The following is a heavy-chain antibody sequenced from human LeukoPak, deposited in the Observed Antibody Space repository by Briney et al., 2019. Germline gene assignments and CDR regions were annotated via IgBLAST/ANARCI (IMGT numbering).Heavy chain of an antibody. D-gene: IGHD3-9*01. CDR1: GFTFSSYG. Sequence: GGTLRLSCAASGFTFSSYGMSWVRQAPGKGLEWVSAISGSGGSTYYADSVKGRFTISRDNSKNTLYLQMNSLRAEDTAVYYCAKDGGGNYDILTGYYYYYYMDVWGKGTTVTISS. CDR3: AKDGGGNYDILTGYYYYYYMDV. V-gene: IGHV3-23*01. J-gene: IGHJ6*03. CDR2: ISGSGGST.